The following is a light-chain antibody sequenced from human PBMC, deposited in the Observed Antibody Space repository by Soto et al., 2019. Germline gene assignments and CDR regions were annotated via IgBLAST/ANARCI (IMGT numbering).Light chain of an antibody. CDR2: LAS. V-gene: IGKV1-9*01. Sequence: IQLTQSASSLSASVGDRVTITCRASQVISKYLAWYQQKPGTAPKLLIYLASTLQGRVPSRFSGSGSGTHFSLTISSLQPEDVATYYCQYLNSFPLTFCGGTKVEIK. CDR3: QYLNSFPLT. J-gene: IGKJ4*01. CDR1: QVISKY.